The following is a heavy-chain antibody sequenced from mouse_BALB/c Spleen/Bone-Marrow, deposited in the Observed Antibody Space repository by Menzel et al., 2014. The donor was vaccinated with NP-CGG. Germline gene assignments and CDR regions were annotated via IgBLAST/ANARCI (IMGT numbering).Heavy chain of an antibody. Sequence: EVNLVESGGGLVQPGGSLKLSCAASGFTFSSYGMSWVRQTPDKRLELVATINSNGGSTYYPDSVKGRFTISRDNAKNTLYLQMSSLKSEDTAMYYCARVWYFVYWGQGTSLTVSS. CDR3: ARVWYFVY. J-gene: IGHJ2*03. CDR1: GFTFSSYG. CDR2: INSNGGST. V-gene: IGHV5-6-3*01.